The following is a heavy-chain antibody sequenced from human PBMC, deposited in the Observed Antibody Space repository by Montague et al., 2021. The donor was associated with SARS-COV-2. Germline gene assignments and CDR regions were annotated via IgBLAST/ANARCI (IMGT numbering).Heavy chain of an antibody. CDR3: ARLLRSCSNGVCRTYYYYAMDV. CDR2: ICYSGST. V-gene: IGHV4-59*01. J-gene: IGHJ6*02. CDR1: GGSISGYY. D-gene: IGHD2-8*01. Sequence: SETLSLTCTVSGGSISGYYWSWIRQSPGKGLEWIGYICYSGSTKYNPFLESRVTVSVDRSKNQVSLKLSSVTPADTAVYYCARLLRSCSNGVCRTYYYYAMDVGGQGTTVTVSS.